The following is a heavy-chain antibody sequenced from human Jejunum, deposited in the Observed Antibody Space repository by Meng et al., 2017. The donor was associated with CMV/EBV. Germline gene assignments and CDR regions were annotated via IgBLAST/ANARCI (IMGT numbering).Heavy chain of an antibody. J-gene: IGHJ3*02. Sequence: YCMIWGRQAPGKGLEWISSISSSRSYIYYADSVKGRFTISRDNAKNSLYLQMNSLRAEDTAVYYCARDGHYCSGSSCYKIFAFDIWGQGTMVTVSS. CDR2: ISSSRSYI. CDR3: ARDGHYCSGSSCYKIFAFDI. D-gene: IGHD2-2*02. V-gene: IGHV3-21*01. CDR1: YC.